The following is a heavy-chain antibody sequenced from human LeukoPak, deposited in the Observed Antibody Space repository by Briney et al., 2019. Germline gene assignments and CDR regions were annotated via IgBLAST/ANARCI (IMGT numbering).Heavy chain of an antibody. CDR2: ISNGGTT. V-gene: IGHV4-59*01. D-gene: IGHD1-1*01. CDR3: VRLQPNTGEWAFDI. Sequence: SETLSLTCTASGVSISKYYWSWIRQPPGEGLEWIGYISNGGTTKYNPSLKSRVTISVDTSNNQLSLRLSSVTAADTAVYHCVRLQPNTGEWAFDIWGQGTLVSVSS. CDR1: GVSISKYY. J-gene: IGHJ3*02.